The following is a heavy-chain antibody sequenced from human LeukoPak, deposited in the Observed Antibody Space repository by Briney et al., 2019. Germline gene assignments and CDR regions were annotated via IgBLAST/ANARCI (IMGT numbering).Heavy chain of an antibody. D-gene: IGHD3-10*01. CDR2: ISGNGGST. V-gene: IGHV3-23*01. CDR3: AKDRLWYYGSGSYSNWFDP. Sequence: GGSLRLSCAASGFTFSGYAMSWVRQAPGKGLEWVSAISGNGGSTYYADSVKGRFTISRDNSKNTLYLQMNSLRAEDTAVYYCAKDRLWYYGSGSYSNWFDPWGQGTLVTVSS. CDR1: GFTFSGYA. J-gene: IGHJ5*02.